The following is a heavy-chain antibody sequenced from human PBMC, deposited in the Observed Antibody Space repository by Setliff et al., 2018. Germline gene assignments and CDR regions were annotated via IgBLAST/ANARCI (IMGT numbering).Heavy chain of an antibody. J-gene: IGHJ4*02. V-gene: IGHV4-38-2*02. CDR1: GSSISNDYY. CDR2: ISHSGST. Sequence: SETLSLTCGVSGSSISNDYYWGWIRQPPGRGLEWIGIISHSGSTDYNPSLKSRASISLDASKNQFALKLTSATAADTAVYYCARDNPIVGATDYWGQGILVTVSS. CDR3: ARDNPIVGATDY. D-gene: IGHD1-26*01.